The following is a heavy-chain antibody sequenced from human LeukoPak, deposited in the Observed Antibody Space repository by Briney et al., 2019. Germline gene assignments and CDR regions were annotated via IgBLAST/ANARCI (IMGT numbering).Heavy chain of an antibody. CDR2: IDWDDDK. CDR1: GFSLSTSGMS. J-gene: IGHJ4*02. V-gene: IGHV2-70*11. D-gene: IGHD3-16*02. Sequence: VSGPALVKPTQTVTLTCTFSGFSLSTSGMSVSWIRQSPGKALDWLARIDWDDDKYYTTSLKTRLSISKDTSKNQVVLTMINMDPVDTATYYCARNIGATYGGVIVYDYWGPGTLVIVSS. CDR3: ARNIGATYGGVIVYDY.